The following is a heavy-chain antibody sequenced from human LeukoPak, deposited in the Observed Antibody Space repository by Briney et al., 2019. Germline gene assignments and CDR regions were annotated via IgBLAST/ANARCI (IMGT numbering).Heavy chain of an antibody. CDR1: GGSINSSSYC. CDR2: IYYSGNS. J-gene: IGHJ5*02. Sequence: SETLSLTCTVSGGSINSSSYCWGWIRQPPGKGLEWIGSIYYSGNSYYNPSLKRRVSILVDTSKNQFSLRLSSVTAADTAVYYCASHTKYGDYVRWFDPWGQGTLVTVSS. CDR3: ASHTKYGDYVRWFDP. V-gene: IGHV4-39*01. D-gene: IGHD4-17*01.